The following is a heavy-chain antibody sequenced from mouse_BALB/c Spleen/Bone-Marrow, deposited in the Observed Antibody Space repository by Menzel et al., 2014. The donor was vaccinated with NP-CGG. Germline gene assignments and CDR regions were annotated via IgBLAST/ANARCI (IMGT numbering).Heavy chain of an antibody. V-gene: IGHV14-3*02. J-gene: IGHJ3*01. CDR1: GFNIXDTY. CDR2: IDPANGNT. CDR3: AMYYYGSSLFAY. Sequence: VQLQQSGAELVKPGASVKLSCTASGFNIXDTYMHWVKQRPEQGLEWIGRIDPANGNTKYDPKFQGKATITADTSSNTAYRQLSSLTSEDTAVYYCAMYYYGSSLFAYWGQGTLVTVSA. D-gene: IGHD1-1*01.